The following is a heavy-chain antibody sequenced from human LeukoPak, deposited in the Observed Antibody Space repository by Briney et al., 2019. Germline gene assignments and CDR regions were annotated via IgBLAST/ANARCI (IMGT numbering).Heavy chain of an antibody. V-gene: IGHV3-23*01. J-gene: IGHJ4*02. CDR3: AIMVSAVGYFDY. Sequence: GGSLRLSCGASGFTFSNTWMSWVRQAPGKGLEWVSAISGSGGSTYYADSVKGRFTISRDNSKNTLYLQMNSLRAEDTAVYYCAIMVSAVGYFDYWGQGTLVTVSS. D-gene: IGHD2-8*01. CDR1: GFTFSNTW. CDR2: ISGSGGST.